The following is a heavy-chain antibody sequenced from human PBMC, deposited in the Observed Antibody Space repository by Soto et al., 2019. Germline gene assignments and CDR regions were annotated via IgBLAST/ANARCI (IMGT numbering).Heavy chain of an antibody. CDR1: GGTFSSYA. J-gene: IGHJ4*02. Sequence: GASVKVSCKASGGTFSSYAISWVRQAPGQGLEWMGGIIPIFGTANYAQKFQGRVTITADKSTSTAYMELSSLRSEGTAVYYCARDGYYYDSSGYGVFDYWGQGTLVTVSS. CDR3: ARDGYYYDSSGYGVFDY. D-gene: IGHD3-22*01. CDR2: IIPIFGTA. V-gene: IGHV1-69*06.